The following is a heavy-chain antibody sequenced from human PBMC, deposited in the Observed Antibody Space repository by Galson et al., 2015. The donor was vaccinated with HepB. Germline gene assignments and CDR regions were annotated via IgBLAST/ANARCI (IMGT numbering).Heavy chain of an antibody. J-gene: IGHJ4*02. V-gene: IGHV3-21*01. CDR3: ARTYPFRAVAGLDY. CDR1: GFTFNSYS. D-gene: IGHD6-19*01. CDR2: ISRSSGYK. Sequence: SLRLSCAASGFTFNSYSMHWVRQAPGKGLEWVSSISRSSGYKYYADSVKGRFTISRDNAKNSLYLQMNSLRAEDTAVYYCARTYPFRAVAGLDYWCQGTLVTVSS.